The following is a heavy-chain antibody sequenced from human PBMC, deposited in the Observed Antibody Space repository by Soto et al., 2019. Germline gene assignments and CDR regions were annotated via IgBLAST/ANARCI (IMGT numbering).Heavy chain of an antibody. V-gene: IGHV4-31*03. CDR3: AVNPPSGGSYLPLQAGAFDI. CDR1: GGSISSGGYS. D-gene: IGHD1-26*01. CDR2: IYYSGST. J-gene: IGHJ3*02. Sequence: SETLSLTRTVSGGSISSGGYSWSWIRQHPGKGLEWIGYIYYSGSTYYNPSLKSRVTISVDTSKNQFSLKLSSVTAADTAVYYCAVNPPSGGSYLPLQAGAFDISGQVTMVTLSS.